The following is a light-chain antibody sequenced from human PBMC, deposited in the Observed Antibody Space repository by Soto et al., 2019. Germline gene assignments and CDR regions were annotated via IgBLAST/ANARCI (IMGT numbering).Light chain of an antibody. J-gene: IGKJ1*01. V-gene: IGKV1-8*01. CDR2: AAS. Sequence: AIQLTHSPSSLSASVGDRVTITCRASQGISSYLAWCQQKPGKAPELLIYAASTLQSGVPSRFSGSGSGTDFTLTISCLQSEDFATYYCQQYYSFPRTFGQGTKVDIK. CDR3: QQYYSFPRT. CDR1: QGISSY.